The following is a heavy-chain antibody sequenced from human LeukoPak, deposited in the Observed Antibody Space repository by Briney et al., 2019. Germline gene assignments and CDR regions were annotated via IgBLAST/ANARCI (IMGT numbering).Heavy chain of an antibody. J-gene: IGHJ4*02. Sequence: AGSLTLACPPAALTASSNYMSCVRQAEGDLLEWVSAIYTVGTTSYPNSLRARLTISRDSSKNTLYLQMNSLRAEEKALYYCAKESGGWGQGTLVTVSS. CDR3: AKESGG. CDR1: ALTASSNY. V-gene: IGHV3-53*01. D-gene: IGHD4-23*01. CDR2: IYTVGTT.